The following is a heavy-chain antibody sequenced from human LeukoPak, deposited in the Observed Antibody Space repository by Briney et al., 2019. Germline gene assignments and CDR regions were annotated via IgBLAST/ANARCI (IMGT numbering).Heavy chain of an antibody. CDR3: ANTMVRGSDAFDI. CDR1: GYSISSGYY. Sequence: KPSETLSLTCAVSGYSISSGYYWGWIRQPPGKGLEWIGSIYHSGSTYYNPSLKSRVTISVDTSKNQFSLKLSSVTAADTAVYYCANTMVRGSDAFDIWGQGTMVTVSS. CDR2: IYHSGST. J-gene: IGHJ3*02. D-gene: IGHD3-10*01. V-gene: IGHV4-38-2*01.